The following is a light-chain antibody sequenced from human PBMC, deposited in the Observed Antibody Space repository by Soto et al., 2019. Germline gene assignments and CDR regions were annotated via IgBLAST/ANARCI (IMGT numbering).Light chain of an antibody. CDR3: SSYTSSSTPVV. V-gene: IGLV2-14*03. J-gene: IGLJ2*01. CDR1: SSDVGGYNF. Sequence: QSALTQPASGSGSPVQSITISCTVTSSDVGGYNFVSWYQHHPYNVPKRMIYDVITRHSGVSYRLSGSKSDNTASLTISGLQAADEADYYCSSYTSSSTPVVFGGGTKLTVL. CDR2: DVI.